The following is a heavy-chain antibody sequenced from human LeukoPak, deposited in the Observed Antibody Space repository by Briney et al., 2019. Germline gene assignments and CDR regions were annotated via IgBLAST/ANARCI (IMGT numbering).Heavy chain of an antibody. CDR1: GFTFDDYA. Sequence: GGSLRLSCAASGFTFDDYAMHWVRQAPGKGLERVSGISWNSGSIGYADSVKGRFTISRDNAKNSLYLQMNSLRAEDMALYYCAKDGGSYSLFAFDIWGQGTIVTVSS. D-gene: IGHD2-15*01. CDR2: ISWNSGSI. J-gene: IGHJ3*02. CDR3: AKDGGSYSLFAFDI. V-gene: IGHV3-9*03.